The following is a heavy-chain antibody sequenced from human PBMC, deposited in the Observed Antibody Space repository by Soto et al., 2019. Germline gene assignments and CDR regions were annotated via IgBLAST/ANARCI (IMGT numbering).Heavy chain of an antibody. D-gene: IGHD3-10*01. V-gene: IGHV5-10-1*01. CDR3: ARRYYYGSGQYALDV. J-gene: IGHJ6*02. CDR1: GYSFTDYW. CDR2: IDPIDSYT. Sequence: GESLKISCATSGYSFTDYWINWVRQMPGKGLEWMGRIDPIDSYTNYSPSFQGHVTISVDKSSSTAYLQWSSLKASDTAIYYCARRYYYGSGQYALDVWGQGTTVTVSS.